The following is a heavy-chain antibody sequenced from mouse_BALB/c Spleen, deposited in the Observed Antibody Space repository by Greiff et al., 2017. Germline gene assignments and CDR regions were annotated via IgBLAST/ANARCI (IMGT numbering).Heavy chain of an antibody. CDR3: ATPQLGLSGFAY. CDR1: GFNFKDTY. Sequence: VQLQQSGAELVKPGASVKLSCTASGFNFKDTYMHWVKQRPEQGLEWIGRIDPANGNTKYDPKFQGKATITADTSSNTAYLQLSSLTSEDTAVYYCATPQLGLSGFAYWGQGTLVTVAA. CDR2: IDPANGNT. V-gene: IGHV14-3*02. D-gene: IGHD3-1*01. J-gene: IGHJ3*01.